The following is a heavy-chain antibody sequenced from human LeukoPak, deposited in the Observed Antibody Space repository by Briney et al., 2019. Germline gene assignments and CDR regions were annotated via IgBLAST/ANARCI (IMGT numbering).Heavy chain of an antibody. Sequence: GGSLRLSCAASGFTFSNYWMSWVRQAPGKGLEWVANIKQDGSEEYYVDSVKGRFTISRDNAKNSLYLQMNSLRAEDTAVYYCARDPYSGNYGGFDSWGQGTLVTISS. CDR1: GFTFSNYW. CDR2: IKQDGSEE. CDR3: ARDPYSGNYGGFDS. V-gene: IGHV3-7*01. J-gene: IGHJ4*02. D-gene: IGHD1-26*01.